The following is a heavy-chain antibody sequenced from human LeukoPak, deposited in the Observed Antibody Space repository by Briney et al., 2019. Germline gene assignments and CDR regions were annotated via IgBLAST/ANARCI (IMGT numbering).Heavy chain of an antibody. D-gene: IGHD6-19*01. J-gene: IGHJ4*02. CDR1: GGTFSSYA. V-gene: IGHV1-69*04. Sequence: SVPVSRKACGGTFSSYAISWVRQAPGQGLEWMGRIIPILGIANYAQKFQGRVTITADKSTSTAYMELSSLRSEDTAVYYCARRAVAGPSFDYWGQGTVLRVSS. CDR3: ARRAVAGPSFDY. CDR2: IIPILGIA.